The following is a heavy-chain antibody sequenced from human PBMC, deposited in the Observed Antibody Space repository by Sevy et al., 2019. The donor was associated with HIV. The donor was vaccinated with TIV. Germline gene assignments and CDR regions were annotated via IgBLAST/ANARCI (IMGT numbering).Heavy chain of an antibody. Sequence: GGSLRLSCAASGFPFNDHALHWVRQVPGKGLEWVSGISWNSRNVGYADSVKGRFTISRDNANHFLYLEMNCLRPEDTAFYYCAKDINRGCDGINCYPYYYYFYGLDVWGQGTTVTVSS. CDR2: ISWNSRNV. CDR3: AKDINRGCDGINCYPYYYYFYGLDV. V-gene: IGHV3-9*01. J-gene: IGHJ6*02. CDR1: GFPFNDHA. D-gene: IGHD2-21*01.